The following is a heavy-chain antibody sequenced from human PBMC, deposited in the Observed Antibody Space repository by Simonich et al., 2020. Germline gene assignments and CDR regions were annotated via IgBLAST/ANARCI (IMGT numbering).Heavy chain of an antibody. V-gene: IGHV1-2*02. D-gene: IGHD2-2*01. J-gene: IGHJ3*02. CDR2: INPNSGGT. Sequence: QVQLVQSGAEVKKPGASVKVSCKASGYTFTGYYMHLVRQAPGQGLWWMGWINPNSGGTNYAQKFQGRGTMTRDTSSSTAYMERSRLRSDDTAVYYCARDPVVPAAIRNAFDIWGQGTMVTVSS. CDR3: ARDPVVPAAIRNAFDI. CDR1: GYTFTGYY.